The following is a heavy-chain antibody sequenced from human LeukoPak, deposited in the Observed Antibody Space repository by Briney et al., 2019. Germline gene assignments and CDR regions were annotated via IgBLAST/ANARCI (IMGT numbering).Heavy chain of an antibody. CDR2: IYYSGST. Sequence: SETLSLTCTVSGGSISSSSYYWGWIRQPPGKGLEWIGSIYYSGSTYYNPSLKSRVTISVDTSKNQFSLKLSSVTAADTAVYYCAHLSHVFVVISWGQGTLVTVSS. D-gene: IGHD3-22*01. CDR1: GGSISSSSYY. J-gene: IGHJ4*02. V-gene: IGHV4-39*01. CDR3: AHLSHVFVVIS.